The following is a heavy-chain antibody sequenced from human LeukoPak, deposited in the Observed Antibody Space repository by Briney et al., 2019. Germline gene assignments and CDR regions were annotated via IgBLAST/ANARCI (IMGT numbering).Heavy chain of an antibody. CDR2: ITSDGSGT. J-gene: IGHJ4*02. V-gene: IGHV3-74*01. CDR1: GFTFSNYW. D-gene: IGHD2-2*03. Sequence: GGSLRLSRVASGFTFSNYWMHWVRQAPGKGLVWVSRITSDGSGTVNADSVKGRFTISRDNTKNILYLQMDSLRADDTALYYCARDGSGSVDFDYWGQGTLVTVSS. CDR3: ARDGSGSVDFDY.